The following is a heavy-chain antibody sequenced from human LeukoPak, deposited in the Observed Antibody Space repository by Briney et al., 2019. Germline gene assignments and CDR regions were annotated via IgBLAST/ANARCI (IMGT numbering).Heavy chain of an antibody. J-gene: IGHJ4*02. CDR2: IYHSGST. CDR3: VKEGEGSISH. Sequence: SETLSLTCTVSGYSISNGYHWGWIRQPPGKDLEWIGSIYHSGSTYYNPSLRSRVTVSVDTSKNQFSLKLRSVTAADTAVYYCVKEGEGSISHWGQGTLVTVSS. CDR1: GYSISNGYH. D-gene: IGHD3-16*01. V-gene: IGHV4-38-2*02.